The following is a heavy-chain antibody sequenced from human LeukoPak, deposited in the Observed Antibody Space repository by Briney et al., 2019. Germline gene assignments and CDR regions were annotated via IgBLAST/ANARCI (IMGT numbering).Heavy chain of an antibody. CDR1: GGSISSGGYY. CDR3: ARRTLLAAAVFDY. J-gene: IGHJ4*02. Sequence: SQTLSLTCTVSGGSISSGGYYWSWIRQHPGKGLEWIGYIYYSGSTYYNPSLKSRVTISVDTSKNQFSLKLNSVTAADTAVYYCARRTLLAAAVFDYWGQGTLVTVSS. V-gene: IGHV4-31*03. CDR2: IYYSGST. D-gene: IGHD6-13*01.